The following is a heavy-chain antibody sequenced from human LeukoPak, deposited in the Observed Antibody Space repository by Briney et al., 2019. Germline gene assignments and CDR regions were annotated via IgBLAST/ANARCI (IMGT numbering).Heavy chain of an antibody. CDR3: ARDPFDSGDRYYGAFDL. Sequence: GGSLRLSCAASGFRFSSSWMSWVRQAPGKGLEWLANIKTDGSEKQYVDSVKGRFAISRDNAKNSLYLQMNSLRAEDTAVYYCARDPFDSGDRYYGAFDLWGQGTMVTVSS. J-gene: IGHJ3*01. D-gene: IGHD3-22*01. CDR1: GFRFSSSW. V-gene: IGHV3-7*01. CDR2: IKTDGSEK.